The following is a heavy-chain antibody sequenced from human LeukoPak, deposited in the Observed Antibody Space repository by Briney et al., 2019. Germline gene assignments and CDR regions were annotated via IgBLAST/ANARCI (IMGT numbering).Heavy chain of an antibody. Sequence: PSETLSLTCAVYGGSFSGYYWSWIRQPPGKGLEWIGSIYYSGSTYYNPSLKSRVTISVDTSKNQFSLKLSSVTAADTAVYYCARQGSSSWYGWYFDLWGRGSLVTVSS. V-gene: IGHV4-34*01. J-gene: IGHJ2*01. CDR2: IYYSGST. CDR1: GGSFSGYY. CDR3: ARQGSSSWYGWYFDL. D-gene: IGHD6-13*01.